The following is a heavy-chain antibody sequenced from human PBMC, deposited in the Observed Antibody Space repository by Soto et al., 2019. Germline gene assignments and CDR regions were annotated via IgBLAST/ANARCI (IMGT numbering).Heavy chain of an antibody. Sequence: QVQLVESGGGVVQPGRSLRLSCAASGFTFSGYAMHWVRRGPGKGLEWVTVISADGRDKYYADSVKGRFTISRDNSKNTVDLQMNSLRAEDTAVYYCARGALGLYYCDDWGQGTMVTVSS. V-gene: IGHV3-30*04. CDR1: GFTFSGYA. CDR2: ISADGRDK. J-gene: IGHJ3*01. CDR3: ARGALGLYYCDD. D-gene: IGHD3-16*01.